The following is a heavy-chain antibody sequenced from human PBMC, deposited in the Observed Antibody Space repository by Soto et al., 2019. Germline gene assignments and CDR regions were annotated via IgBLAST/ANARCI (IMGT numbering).Heavy chain of an antibody. J-gene: IGHJ5*02. Sequence: SETLSLTCTVSGGSISSYYWSWIRQPPGKGLEWIGYIYYSGTTNYNPSLKSRVTISVDTSKNQLSLQLTTVTDADTAIYYGAIGGASSKWLDPWGQGTLVTVSS. V-gene: IGHV4-59*01. D-gene: IGHD3-10*01. CDR1: GGSISSYY. CDR2: IYYSGTT. CDR3: AIGGASSKWLDP.